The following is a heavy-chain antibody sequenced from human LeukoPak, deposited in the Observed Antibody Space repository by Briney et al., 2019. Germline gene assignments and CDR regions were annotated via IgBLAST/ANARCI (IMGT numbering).Heavy chain of an antibody. J-gene: IGHJ4*02. D-gene: IGHD4-17*01. CDR1: GFMFSRSG. V-gene: IGHV3-33*05. CDR2: IPEDGSNV. CDR3: ARDPATTVTTYAY. Sequence: GGSLRLSGAASGFMFSRSGMHWVRQAPGKGPEWVALIPEDGSNVYRDSVKGRFTISRDNAKNSLYLQMNSLRAEDTAVYYCARDPATTVTTYAYWGQGTLVTVSS.